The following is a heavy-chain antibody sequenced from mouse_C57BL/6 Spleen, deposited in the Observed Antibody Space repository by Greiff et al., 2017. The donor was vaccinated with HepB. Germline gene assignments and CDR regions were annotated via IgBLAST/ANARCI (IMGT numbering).Heavy chain of an antibody. CDR3: ARLWSHYFDY. CDR1: GYTFTSYW. D-gene: IGHD1-1*02. Sequence: QVQLQQPGAELVMPGASVKLSCKASGYTFTSYWMHWVKQRPGQGLEWIGEIDTSDSYTNYNQKFKGKSTLTVDKSSSTAYMQLSSLTSEDSAVYYCARLWSHYFDYWGQGTTLTVSS. CDR2: IDTSDSYT. J-gene: IGHJ2*01. V-gene: IGHV1-69*01.